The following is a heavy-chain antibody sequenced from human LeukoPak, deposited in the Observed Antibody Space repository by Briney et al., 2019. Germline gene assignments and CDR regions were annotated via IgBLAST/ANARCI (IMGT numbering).Heavy chain of an antibody. V-gene: IGHV4-30-2*01. D-gene: IGHD5-12*01. CDR1: GGSISSGGYS. CDR2: IYHSGST. J-gene: IGHJ6*02. Sequence: SETLSLTCAVSGGSISSGGYSWSWIRQPPGKGLEWIVYIYHSGSTYYNPSLKSRVTISVDRSKNQFSLKLSSVTAADTAVYYCARVRRYSGSENYYYYGMDVWGQGTTVTVSS. CDR3: ARVRRYSGSENYYYYGMDV.